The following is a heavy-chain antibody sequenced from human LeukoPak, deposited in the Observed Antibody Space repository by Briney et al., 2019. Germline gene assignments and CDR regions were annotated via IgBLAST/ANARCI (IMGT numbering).Heavy chain of an antibody. CDR2: INPNSGGT. CDR3: ARDQATVTTPWVDS. D-gene: IGHD4-17*01. V-gene: IGHV1-2*02. Sequence: ASVKVSCKASGYTFTNYYIHWVRQAPGQGLEWMGWINPNSGGTNSAQKFQGRVTMTRDTSISTAYMELSRLRSDDTAVYYCARDQATVTTPWVDSWGQGSLVTASS. CDR1: GYTFTNYY. J-gene: IGHJ4*02.